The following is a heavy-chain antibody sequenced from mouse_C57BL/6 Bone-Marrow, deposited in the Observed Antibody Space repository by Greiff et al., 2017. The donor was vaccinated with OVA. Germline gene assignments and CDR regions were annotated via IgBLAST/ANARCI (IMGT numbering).Heavy chain of an antibody. Sequence: VKLQESGAELVRPGSSVKLSCKASGYTFTSYWMHWVKQRPIQGLEWIGNIDPSDSETHYNQKFKDKATLTVDKSSSTAYMQLSSLTSEDSAVYYCARGGTTVPENYFDYWGQGTTLTVSS. CDR3: ARGGTTVPENYFDY. V-gene: IGHV1-52*01. J-gene: IGHJ2*01. D-gene: IGHD1-1*01. CDR2: IDPSDSET. CDR1: GYTFTSYW.